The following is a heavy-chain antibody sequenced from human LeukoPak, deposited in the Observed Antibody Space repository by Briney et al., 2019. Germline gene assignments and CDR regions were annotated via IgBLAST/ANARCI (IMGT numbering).Heavy chain of an antibody. CDR2: INHSGST. CDR1: GGSFSGYY. CDR3: ASQAVVDGFDN. Sequence: SETLSLTCAVYGGSFSGYYWSWIRQPPGKGLEWIGEINHSGSTNYNPSLKSRVTISVDTSKNQFSLKLSSVTAADTAVYYCASQAVVDGFDNWGQGTMVTVSS. J-gene: IGHJ3*02. V-gene: IGHV4-34*01.